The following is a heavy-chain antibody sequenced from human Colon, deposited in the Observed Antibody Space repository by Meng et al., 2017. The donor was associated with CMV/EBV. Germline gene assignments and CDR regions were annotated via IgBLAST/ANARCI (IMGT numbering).Heavy chain of an antibody. CDR1: GFIFTNYA. CDR2: ISSSGGTT. Sequence: GGSLRLSCAASGFIFTNYAMSWVRQAPGKGLEWVSGISSSGGTTNYADSVKGRFTISRDNSKNTLYLEVSSLTAEDTAVYFCAFRTSAGNYFYYGLDVWGQGTTVTVSS. CDR3: AFRTSAGNYFYYGLDV. V-gene: IGHV3-23*01. J-gene: IGHJ6*02. D-gene: IGHD1-14*01.